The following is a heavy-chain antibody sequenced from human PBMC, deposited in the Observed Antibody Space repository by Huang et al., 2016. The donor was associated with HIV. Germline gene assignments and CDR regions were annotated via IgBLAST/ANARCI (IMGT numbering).Heavy chain of an antibody. CDR3: ARDPKYHRIGYYRQRRGIDI. D-gene: IGHD3-22*01. CDR1: GYTFTSYG. V-gene: IGHV1-18*01. Sequence: QIQLMQSGPEMKQPADSVKVSCKASGYTFTSYGITGGRKAPGQGPEWRGWISASSGDTEYAQKFQGRVTLTTDTSTNIAYMELRSLRSDDTAKYYCARDPKYHRIGYYRQRRGIDIWGQGTMVIVSS. CDR2: ISASSGDT. J-gene: IGHJ3*02.